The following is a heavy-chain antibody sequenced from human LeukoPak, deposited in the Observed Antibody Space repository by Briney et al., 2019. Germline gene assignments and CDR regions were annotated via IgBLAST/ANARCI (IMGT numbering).Heavy chain of an antibody. J-gene: IGHJ5*02. CDR2: IYSGGNT. D-gene: IGHD1-26*01. CDR3: AKTIVGVTNWFDP. CDR1: GFTVSSNY. V-gene: IGHV3-53*01. Sequence: QTGGSLRLSCAASGFTVSSNYISWVRQAPGKGLEWVSVIYSGGNTYYADAVKGRFSISGDNSKNTLYLQMNSLRAEDTAVYYCAKTIVGVTNWFDPWGQGTLVTVSS.